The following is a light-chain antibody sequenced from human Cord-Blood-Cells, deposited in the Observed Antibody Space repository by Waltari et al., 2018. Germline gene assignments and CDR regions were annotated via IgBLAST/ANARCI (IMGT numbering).Light chain of an antibody. CDR1: RINIGSNY. Sequence: QSVLSQPASASGNRGQRALTPCSGSRINIGSNYVEWYPQLPGPAPPLLIYRNTQRPSGVPDRFSGSKSGTSASLAISGLRSEDEADYYCAAWDDSLSGYVFGTGTKVTVL. CDR3: AAWDDSLSGYV. J-gene: IGLJ1*01. CDR2: RNT. V-gene: IGLV1-47*01.